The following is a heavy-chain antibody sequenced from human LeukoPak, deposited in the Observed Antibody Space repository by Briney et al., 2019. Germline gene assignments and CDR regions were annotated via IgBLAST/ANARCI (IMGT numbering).Heavy chain of an antibody. CDR1: GLTFSRYW. V-gene: IGHV3-7*01. Sequence: GGSLRLSCAASGLTFSRYWMTWFRQAPGKGLEWVANIKQDGSEKYYVDSVKGRFTISRDNADRSLYLQMTSLRVEDTAVYFCASRYCTGVDCFAASYMCMDVWGKGTTVTVSS. CDR3: ASRYCTGVDCFAASYMCMDV. J-gene: IGHJ6*03. D-gene: IGHD2-8*02. CDR2: IKQDGSEK.